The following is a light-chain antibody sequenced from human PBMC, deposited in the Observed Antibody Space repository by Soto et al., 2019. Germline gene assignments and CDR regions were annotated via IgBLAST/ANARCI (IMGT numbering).Light chain of an antibody. CDR1: SSDVGGYNY. Sequence: HSVLTQPASVSGSPGQSITISCTGTSSDVGGYNYVSWYQQHPGKAPKLISNRPSGVSNRFSGSKSGNTASLTISGLHAEDEADYYCSSYPSSSTLVVFGGGTKLTVL. CDR3: SSYPSSSTLVV. V-gene: IGLV2-14*01. J-gene: IGLJ2*01. CDR2: S.